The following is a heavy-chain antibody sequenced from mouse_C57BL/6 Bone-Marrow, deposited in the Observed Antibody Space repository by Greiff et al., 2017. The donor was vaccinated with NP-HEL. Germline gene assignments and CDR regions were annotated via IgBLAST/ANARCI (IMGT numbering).Heavy chain of an antibody. CDR3: ARGSHWYFDV. J-gene: IGHJ1*03. CDR1: GYTFTSYW. Sequence: VQLQQSGAELVKPGASVKLSCKASGYTFTSYWMQWVKQRPGQGLEWIGEIDPSDSYTNYNQKFKGKATLTVDTSSSTAYMQLSSLTSEDSAVYYCARGSHWYFDVWGTGTTVTVSS. V-gene: IGHV1-50*01. CDR2: IDPSDSYT.